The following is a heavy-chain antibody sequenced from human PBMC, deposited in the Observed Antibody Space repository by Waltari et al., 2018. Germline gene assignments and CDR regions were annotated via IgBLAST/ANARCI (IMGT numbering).Heavy chain of an antibody. D-gene: IGHD4-17*01. CDR2: IYHRGST. V-gene: IGHV4-38-2*01. Sequence: QVQLQESGPGLVKPSETLSLTCAVSGYSISSGYYWGWIRQPPGKGLEWSGSIYHRGSTYYNPSLKSRVTISGDTSKNQFSLKLSSVTAADTAVYYCASVRAADYGDYEVYFDYWGQGTLVTVSS. CDR3: ASVRAADYGDYEVYFDY. J-gene: IGHJ4*02. CDR1: GYSISSGYY.